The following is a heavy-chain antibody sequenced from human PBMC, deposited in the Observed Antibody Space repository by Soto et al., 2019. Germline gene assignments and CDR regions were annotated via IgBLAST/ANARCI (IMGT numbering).Heavy chain of an antibody. CDR2: IDWDDDK. D-gene: IGHD2-15*01. CDR1: GFSLSTSGMC. V-gene: IGHV2-70*11. Sequence: SGPTLVNPTQTLTLTCTFSGFSLSTSGMCVSWIRQPPGKALEWLARIDWDDDKYYSTSLKTRLTISKDTSKNQVVLTMTNMDPVDTATYYCARIRVGYCSGGSCYGYDYWGQGTLVTVSS. J-gene: IGHJ4*02. CDR3: ARIRVGYCSGGSCYGYDY.